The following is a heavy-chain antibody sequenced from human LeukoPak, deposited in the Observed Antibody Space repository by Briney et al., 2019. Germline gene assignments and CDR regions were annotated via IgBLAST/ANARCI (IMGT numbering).Heavy chain of an antibody. V-gene: IGHV3-23*01. CDR3: AKGQYFYYFDY. CDR1: GFTFSNYG. Sequence: GGSLRLSYAASGFTFSNYGMSWVRQAPGKGLEWVSGISGSGGTTYYADSVKGRFTISRDNSKNTLYLQMNSLRAEDTAVYYCAKGQYFYYFDYWGQGTLVTVSS. J-gene: IGHJ4*02. D-gene: IGHD4-11*01. CDR2: ISGSGGTT.